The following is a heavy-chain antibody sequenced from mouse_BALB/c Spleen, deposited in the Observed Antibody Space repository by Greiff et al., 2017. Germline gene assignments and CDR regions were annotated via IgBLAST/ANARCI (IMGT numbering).Heavy chain of an antibody. CDR2: IHPSDSET. Sequence: QVQLQQPGAELVRPGASVKLSCKASGYSFTSYWMNWVKQRPGQGLEWIGMIHPSDSETRLNQKFKDKATLTVDKSSSTAYMQLSSPTSEASAVCYCARGSIYYGDDESVFDYWGQGTTLTVSS. D-gene: IGHD2-2*01. J-gene: IGHJ2*01. V-gene: IGHV1S82*01. CDR3: ARGSIYYGDDESVFDY. CDR1: GYSFTSYW.